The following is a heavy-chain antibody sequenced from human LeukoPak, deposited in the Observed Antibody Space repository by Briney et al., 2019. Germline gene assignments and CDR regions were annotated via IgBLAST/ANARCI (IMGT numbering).Heavy chain of an antibody. V-gene: IGHV4-34*01. CDR2: IYHSGST. CDR1: RVSFRGSY. CDR3: ARCGSLRATRLLDY. Sequence: SATLSLTSVLYRVSFRGSYWNWIRQPPRERLEWSGEIYHSGSTNYSPSLKSRVTISVDTSKNQFSLKLSSVTAADTAVYYCARCGSLRATRLLDYWGQGTLVTVSS. D-gene: IGHD5-12*01. J-gene: IGHJ4*02.